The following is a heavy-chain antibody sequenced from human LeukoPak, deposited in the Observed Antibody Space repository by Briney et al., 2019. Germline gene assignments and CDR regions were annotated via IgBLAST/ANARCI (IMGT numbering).Heavy chain of an antibody. V-gene: IGHV1-69*13. D-gene: IGHD1-26*01. CDR1: GGTFSSYA. CDR3: ARDSRVGSRSFDI. CDR2: IIPIFGTA. J-gene: IGHJ3*02. Sequence: GASVKVSCKASGGTFSSYAISWVRQAPGQGLEWVGGIIPIFGTANYAQKFQGRVTITADESTSTAYMELSSLRSEDTAVYYCARDSRVGSRSFDIWGQGTMVTVSP.